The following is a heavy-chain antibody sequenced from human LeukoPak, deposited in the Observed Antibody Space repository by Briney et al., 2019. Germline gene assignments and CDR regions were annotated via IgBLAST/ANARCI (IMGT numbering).Heavy chain of an antibody. CDR1: GFAFSSYE. J-gene: IGHJ4*02. Sequence: GGSLRLSCAASGFAFSSYEMNWVRQAPGKGLEWVSYISSNADTIYYADSVKGRFTISRDNAKNALYLQMNSLRPEDTAVYYCVRDSDYAFDHWGQGALVTVSS. CDR2: ISSNADTI. V-gene: IGHV3-48*03. D-gene: IGHD3-16*01. CDR3: VRDSDYAFDH.